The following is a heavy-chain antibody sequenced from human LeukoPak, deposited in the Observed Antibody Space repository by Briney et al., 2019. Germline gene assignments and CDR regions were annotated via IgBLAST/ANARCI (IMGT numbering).Heavy chain of an antibody. D-gene: IGHD6-13*01. CDR1: GFTFSSYT. CDR3: ARGPAAAGNFDY. J-gene: IGHJ4*02. Sequence: GGSLRLSCAASGFTFSSYTMSWVRQAPGKGLEWVSAISGSGGSTNYADSVKGRFTISRDNSKNTLYLQMNSLRAEDTAVYYCARGPAAAGNFDYWGQGTLVTVSS. V-gene: IGHV3-23*01. CDR2: ISGSGGST.